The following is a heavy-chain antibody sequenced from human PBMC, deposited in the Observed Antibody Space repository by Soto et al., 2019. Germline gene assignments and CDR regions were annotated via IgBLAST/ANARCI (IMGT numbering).Heavy chain of an antibody. J-gene: IGHJ6*02. V-gene: IGHV3-11*01. CDR2: ISGSDDTI. CDR3: ARAKAGYYYYGMDV. CDR1: GFTFRDYY. Sequence: QVQLVESGGGLVKPGGSMRRSCAASGFTFRDYYMNWIRQAPGTGLEWVSYISGSDDTIYYADSVKGRFTISRENAKNSLYLQMNSLRAEDTAVYYCARAKAGYYYYGMDVWGQGTTVTVSS.